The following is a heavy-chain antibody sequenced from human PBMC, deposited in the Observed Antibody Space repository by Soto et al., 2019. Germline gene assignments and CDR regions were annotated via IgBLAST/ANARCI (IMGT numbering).Heavy chain of an antibody. CDR1: GYTFTGYY. J-gene: IGHJ3*02. D-gene: IGHD3-22*01. Sequence: ASVKVSCKASGYTFTGYYMHWVRTAPGQGLDWMGWINPNSGGTNYAQKFQGWVTMTRDTSISTGYMELSRLRSDDTAVYYCARGYDSSGYYYSWGACDIWGQGTMVTVSS. CDR2: INPNSGGT. CDR3: ARGYDSSGYYYSWGACDI. V-gene: IGHV1-2*04.